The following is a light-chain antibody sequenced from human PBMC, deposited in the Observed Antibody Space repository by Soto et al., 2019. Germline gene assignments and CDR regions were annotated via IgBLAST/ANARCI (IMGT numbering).Light chain of an antibody. CDR2: GAS. V-gene: IGKV3-20*01. Sequence: EIALTQSPGTLSLSPGERATLSCRASQSVGSSYLAWYQQKPGQAPRLLIYGASNKATGIPDRFSGSGSGTDFTLTISRLDPEDFAVYYCQQYGRSSLTFGGGTKVEI. J-gene: IGKJ4*01. CDR3: QQYGRSSLT. CDR1: QSVGSSY.